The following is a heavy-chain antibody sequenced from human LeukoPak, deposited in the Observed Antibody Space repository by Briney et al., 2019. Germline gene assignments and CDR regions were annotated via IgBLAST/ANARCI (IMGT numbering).Heavy chain of an antibody. V-gene: IGHV1-69*13. J-gene: IGHJ4*02. D-gene: IGHD3-22*01. Sequence: GASVTLSCTASGGTFTIYTISWVRQRPGQGLEWIGGIIPIFGAANYAQKFQGRVTITADESTSTAYMELSSLRSEDTAVYYCASDYRHNYYDSSGPSAFWGQGTLVTVSS. CDR3: ASDYRHNYYDSSGPSAF. CDR1: GGTFTIYT. CDR2: IIPIFGAA.